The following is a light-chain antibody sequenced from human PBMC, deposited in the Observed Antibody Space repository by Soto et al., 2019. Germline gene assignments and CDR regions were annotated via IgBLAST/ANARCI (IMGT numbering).Light chain of an antibody. CDR1: QSVSYN. J-gene: IGKJ4*01. CDR3: DQYKNWPPLT. CDR2: GAF. Sequence: EIVMTQSPATLSVSPGETATLSCRASQSVSYNLAWYQQKPGQGPRLLIYGAFTRATGIPARFSCSRSGTEFTLTSSSLQPEDFAVHYCDQYKNWPPLTFGGATKVEIK. V-gene: IGKV3-15*01.